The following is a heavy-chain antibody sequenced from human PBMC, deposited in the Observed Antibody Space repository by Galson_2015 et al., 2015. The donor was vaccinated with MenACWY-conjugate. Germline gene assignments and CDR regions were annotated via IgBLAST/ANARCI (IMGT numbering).Heavy chain of an antibody. Sequence: QSGAEVKKPGESLQISCKGSGSDFPPYWIVWVRQMPGKGLEWMGIIYPRDSATTYSPTFQGQVTISADKSISAAYLQWSSLKPSDTPILYCPRRRISTSVGHWFDPWGQRTLVTVSS. CDR1: GSDFPPYW. V-gene: IGHV5-51*01. D-gene: IGHD2-15*01. J-gene: IGHJ5*02. CDR2: IYPRDSAT. CDR3: PRRRISTSVGHWFDP.